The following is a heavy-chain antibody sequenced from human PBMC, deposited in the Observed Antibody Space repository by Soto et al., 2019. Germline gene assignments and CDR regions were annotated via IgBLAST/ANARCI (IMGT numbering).Heavy chain of an antibody. J-gene: IGHJ4*02. CDR3: ARVAYDSSGYEDD. Sequence: PGGSLRLSCAASGFTFSDYYMSWIRQAPGKGLEWVSYISSSSSYTNYADSVKGRFTISRDNAKNSLYLQMNSLRAEDTAVYYCARVAYDSSGYEDDWGQGTLVTVSS. D-gene: IGHD3-22*01. V-gene: IGHV3-11*05. CDR1: GFTFSDYY. CDR2: ISSSSSYT.